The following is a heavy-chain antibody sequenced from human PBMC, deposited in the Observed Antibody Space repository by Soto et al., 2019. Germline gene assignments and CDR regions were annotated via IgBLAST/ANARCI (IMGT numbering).Heavy chain of an antibody. CDR1: GDSVRSGSYY. J-gene: IGHJ4*02. V-gene: IGHV4-61*01. CDR2: IRYSGST. CDR3: ARLWTTGSFHFDY. Sequence: SETLSLTCTVSGDSVRSGSYYWSWIRQPPGKGLEWIGYIRYSGSTNYNPSLRGRLTISLGTSMNQFSLKLTSVTAADTAVYYCARLWTTGSFHFDYWGQGTLVPVSS. D-gene: IGHD1-26*01.